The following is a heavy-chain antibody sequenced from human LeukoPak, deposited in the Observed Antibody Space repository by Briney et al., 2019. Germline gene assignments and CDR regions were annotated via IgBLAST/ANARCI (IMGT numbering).Heavy chain of an antibody. CDR1: GGSISSYY. D-gene: IGHD6-19*01. V-gene: IGHV4-59*08. J-gene: IGHJ4*02. CDR3: ARHRYSSGWSDYDY. Sequence: SETLSLTCTVSGGSISSYYWSWIRQPPEKGLEWIGYIYYSGSTRYSPSLESRVTISVDTSKHQVSLKLSSVTAADTAVYYCARHRYSSGWSDYDYWGQGVLVTVSS. CDR2: IYYSGST.